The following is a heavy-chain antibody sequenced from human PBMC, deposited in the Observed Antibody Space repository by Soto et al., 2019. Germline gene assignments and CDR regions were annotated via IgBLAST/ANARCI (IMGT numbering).Heavy chain of an antibody. J-gene: IGHJ4*02. Sequence: PGESLKISCKGSGYSFTSYWIGWVRQMPGKGLEWMGIIYPGDSDTRYSPSFQGQVTISADKSISTAYLQWSSLKASDTAMYYCARFSYDSSGYPDLYYFDYWGQGTLVTVS. CDR2: IYPGDSDT. CDR1: GYSFTSYW. D-gene: IGHD3-22*01. V-gene: IGHV5-51*01. CDR3: ARFSYDSSGYPDLYYFDY.